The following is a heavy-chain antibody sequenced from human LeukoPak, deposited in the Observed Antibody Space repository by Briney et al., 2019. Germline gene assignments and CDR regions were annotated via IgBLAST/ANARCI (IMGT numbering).Heavy chain of an antibody. Sequence: GESLKISCKGSGYSFTSYWIGWVRQMPGKGLEWMGIIYPGDSDTRYSPSSQGQVTISADKSISTAYLQWSSLKASDTAMYYCARTDIVVVVAATPDAFDIWGQGTMVTVSS. CDR3: ARTDIVVVVAATPDAFDI. V-gene: IGHV5-51*01. CDR2: IYPGDSDT. D-gene: IGHD2-15*01. CDR1: GYSFTSYW. J-gene: IGHJ3*02.